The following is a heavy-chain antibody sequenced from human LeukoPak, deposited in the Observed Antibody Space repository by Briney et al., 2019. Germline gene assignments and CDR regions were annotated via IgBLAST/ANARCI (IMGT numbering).Heavy chain of an antibody. CDR3: ARGKRRHIVVVPAAIRDDY. CDR2: ISSSSSYI. J-gene: IGHJ4*02. Sequence: GGSLKLSCAASGFTFSSYSMNWVRQAPGKGLEWVSSISSSSSYIYYADPVKGRFTISRDNAKNSLYLQMNSLRAEDTAVYYCARGKRRHIVVVPAAIRDDYWGQGTLVTVSS. CDR1: GFTFSSYS. V-gene: IGHV3-21*01. D-gene: IGHD2-2*02.